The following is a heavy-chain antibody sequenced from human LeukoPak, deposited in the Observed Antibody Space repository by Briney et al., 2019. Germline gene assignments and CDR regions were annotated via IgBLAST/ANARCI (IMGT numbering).Heavy chain of an antibody. CDR2: IYTSGST. D-gene: IGHD6-13*01. V-gene: IGHV4-61*02. CDR1: GGSISSGSYY. CDR3: ARDGPYSSSYYYYMDV. Sequence: PSETLSLTCTVSGGSISSGSYYWSWIRQPAGKGLEWIGRIYTSGSTNYNPSLKSRVTISVDTSKNQFSLKLSSVTAADTAVYYCARDGPYSSSYYYYMDVWGKGTTVTVSS. J-gene: IGHJ6*03.